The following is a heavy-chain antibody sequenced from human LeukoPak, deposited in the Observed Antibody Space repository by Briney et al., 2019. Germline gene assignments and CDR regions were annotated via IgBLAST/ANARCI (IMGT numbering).Heavy chain of an antibody. Sequence: PGRSLRLSCAASGFTFSSYGMHWVRQAPGKGLEWVAFIRYDGSNKYYADSVKGRFTISRDNAKNSLYLQMNSLRAEDTALYYCAKESWEMATISGPSYFDYWGQGTLVTVSS. D-gene: IGHD5-24*01. CDR2: IRYDGSNK. V-gene: IGHV3-30*02. CDR3: AKESWEMATISGPSYFDY. J-gene: IGHJ4*02. CDR1: GFTFSSYG.